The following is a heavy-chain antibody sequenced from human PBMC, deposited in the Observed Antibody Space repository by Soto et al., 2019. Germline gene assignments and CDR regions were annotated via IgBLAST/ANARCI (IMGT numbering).Heavy chain of an antibody. V-gene: IGHV4-31*03. D-gene: IGHD3-10*01. Sequence: PSETLSLTCTVSGGSISSGGYYWSWIRQHPGKGLEWIGYIYYSGSTYYNPSLKSRVTISVDTSKNQFSLKLSSGTAADTAVYYCARGPRDGNFDYWGQGTLVTVSS. CDR3: ARGPRDGNFDY. CDR2: IYYSGST. J-gene: IGHJ4*02. CDR1: GGSISSGGYY.